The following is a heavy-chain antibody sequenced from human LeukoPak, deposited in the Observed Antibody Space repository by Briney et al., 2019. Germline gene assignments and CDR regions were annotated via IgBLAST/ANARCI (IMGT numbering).Heavy chain of an antibody. CDR2: IIGSSGTT. CDR1: GFSFNNYA. J-gene: IGHJ4*02. CDR3: PKGAYDYIEIAYFDY. D-gene: IGHD5-12*01. Sequence: PGGSLRLSCVASGFSFNNYAMNWVRQAPGKGLEWVSLIIGSSGTTFYADSVKGRFTISRDKSKSTLYLQMNSLRAEVTAVYYCPKGAYDYIEIAYFDYWGQGSLVTVSS. V-gene: IGHV3-23*01.